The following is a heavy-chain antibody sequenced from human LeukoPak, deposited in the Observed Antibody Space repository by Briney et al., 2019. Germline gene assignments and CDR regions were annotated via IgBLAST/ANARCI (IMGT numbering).Heavy chain of an antibody. V-gene: IGHV1-8*03. J-gene: IGHJ4*02. CDR3: ARDGGGELPSDY. D-gene: IGHD1-26*01. CDR2: MNPNSGNT. Sequence: ASVKVSCKASGYTFTSYDINWVRQATGQGLEWMGWMNPNSGNTGYAQKFQGRVTITRNTSISTAYMELSSLRSDDTAVYYCARDGGGELPSDYWGQGTLVTVSS. CDR1: GYTFTSYD.